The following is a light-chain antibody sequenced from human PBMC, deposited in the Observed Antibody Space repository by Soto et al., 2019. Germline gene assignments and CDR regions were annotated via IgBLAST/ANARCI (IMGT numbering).Light chain of an antibody. Sequence: IVLTQSPGTLSLSPGERATLSCRASQSLSNSFIAWYQQKPGQAPRLLIYDTSSRATGIPDRFSGSGSGTDFTLTISRLEPEDFAVYYCQQSHNWPRTFGQGTKVDIK. CDR1: QSLSNSF. V-gene: IGKV3D-20*02. CDR2: DTS. CDR3: QQSHNWPRT. J-gene: IGKJ1*01.